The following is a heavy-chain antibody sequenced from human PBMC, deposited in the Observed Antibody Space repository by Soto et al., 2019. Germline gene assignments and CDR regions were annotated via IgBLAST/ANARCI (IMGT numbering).Heavy chain of an antibody. CDR1: GDAFSFYT. CDR2: INPILTMS. J-gene: IGHJ4*02. D-gene: IGHD3-10*01. CDR3: ATSYGSGYRAFDF. V-gene: IGHV1-69*02. Sequence: SVKVSCKASGDAFSFYTINWVRQAPGLGLEWMGRINPILTMSNYAQKFQGRVTFTADKSTSTAYMVLSSLRSEDTAMYFCATSYGSGYRAFDFWAQGALVTVSS.